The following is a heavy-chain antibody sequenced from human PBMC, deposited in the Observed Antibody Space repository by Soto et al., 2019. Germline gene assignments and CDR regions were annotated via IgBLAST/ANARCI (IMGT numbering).Heavy chain of an antibody. CDR2: INHSGST. D-gene: IGHD3-10*01. Sequence: PSETLSLTCAVYGGSFSGYSWTWIRQPPGTGLEWIGEINHSGSTNYNPSLKSRVTISVDTSKNQFSLKLSSVTAADTAVYYCAGRASFMVRGVIYNWFDPWGQGTLVTVSS. J-gene: IGHJ5*02. CDR1: GGSFSGYS. V-gene: IGHV4-34*01. CDR3: AGRASFMVRGVIYNWFDP.